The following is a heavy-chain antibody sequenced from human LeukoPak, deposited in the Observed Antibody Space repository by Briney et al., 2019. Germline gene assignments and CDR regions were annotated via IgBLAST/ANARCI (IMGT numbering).Heavy chain of an antibody. CDR1: GFTFSSYA. V-gene: IGHV3-23*01. CDR3: AREPGLSGWFDP. Sequence: PGGSLRLSCAASGFTFSSYAMSWVRQAPGKGLEWVSTISGSGGSTYYADSVKGRFTISRDNAKNSLYLQMNSLRAEDTAVYYCAREPGLSGWFDPWGQGTLVTVSS. CDR2: ISGSGGST. J-gene: IGHJ5*02. D-gene: IGHD3/OR15-3a*01.